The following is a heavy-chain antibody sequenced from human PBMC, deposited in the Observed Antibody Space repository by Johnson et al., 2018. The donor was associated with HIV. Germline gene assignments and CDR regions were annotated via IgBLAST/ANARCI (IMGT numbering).Heavy chain of an antibody. J-gene: IGHJ3*02. CDR2: IGTAGDT. CDR3: ARASGYYLSDAFYI. D-gene: IGHD3-22*01. CDR1: GFTFSSYD. V-gene: IGHV3-13*01. Sequence: VQLVESGGGVVQPGRSLRLSCAASGFTFSSYDMHWVRQATGKGLEWVSAIGTAGDTYYPGSVKGRFTISRENAKNSLYLQMNSLRAGDTAVYYCARASGYYLSDAFYIWGQGTMVTVSS.